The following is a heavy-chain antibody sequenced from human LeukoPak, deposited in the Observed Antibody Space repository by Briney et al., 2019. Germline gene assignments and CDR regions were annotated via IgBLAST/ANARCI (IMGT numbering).Heavy chain of an antibody. D-gene: IGHD6-6*01. CDR3: AKRVPYSSSSVYFDN. V-gene: IGHV3-23*01. Sequence: PGGSLRLSCAASGFTFSNHGMSWVRQASGKGLEWVSAVSDSGSDTYYADSVKGRFTVSRDNSKNTLYLQMNSLRAEDTAVYYCAKRVPYSSSSVYFDNWGQATLVTVSS. J-gene: IGHJ4*02. CDR2: VSDSGSDT. CDR1: GFTFSNHG.